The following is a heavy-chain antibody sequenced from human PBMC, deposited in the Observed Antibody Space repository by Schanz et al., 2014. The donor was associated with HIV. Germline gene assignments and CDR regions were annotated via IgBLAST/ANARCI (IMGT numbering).Heavy chain of an antibody. Sequence: QVRLAQSGAEVKRPGALVTVSCSAVGSTFPDIDINWVRRAAGQGLEWMAWINPKSDNTGYAQRFQGRVTVTMSTSKRTIYMELSGLTSEDTAVYSCTRSGLWYNAGDFYGSAFDVWGPGTAVTVSS. CDR3: TRSGLWYNAGDFYGSAFDV. V-gene: IGHV1-8*01. J-gene: IGHJ3*01. D-gene: IGHD2-21*01. CDR1: GSTFPDID. CDR2: INPKSDNT.